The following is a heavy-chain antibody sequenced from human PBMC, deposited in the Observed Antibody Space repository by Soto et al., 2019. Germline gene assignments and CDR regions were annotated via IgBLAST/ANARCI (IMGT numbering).Heavy chain of an antibody. D-gene: IGHD2-2*01. CDR1: GDSISSGGYS. Sequence: QGQLQESGSGLVKPSQTLSLTCTVSGDSISSGGYSWSWIRQPPGKGLEWVGYIYHSGSTYYNPSLKSRVTISLDGSKNQFSLKLTSVTAADMAVYYCARGYCSSSSCNFDWYFDLWGRGTLVTVSS. V-gene: IGHV4-30-2*01. J-gene: IGHJ2*01. CDR2: IYHSGST. CDR3: ARGYCSSSSCNFDWYFDL.